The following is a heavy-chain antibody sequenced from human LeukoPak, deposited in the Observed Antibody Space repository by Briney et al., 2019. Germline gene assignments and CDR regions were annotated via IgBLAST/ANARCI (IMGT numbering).Heavy chain of an antibody. V-gene: IGHV1-69*04. CDR3: ARSQLDQYYFDY. J-gene: IGHJ4*02. CDR2: IIPILGIA. Sequence: SVKVSCKASGGTFSSYAISWVRRAPGQGLEWMGRIIPILGIANYAQKFQGRVTITADKSTSTAYMELSSLRSEDTAVYYCARSQLDQYYFDYWGQGTLVTVSS. CDR1: GGTFSSYA. D-gene: IGHD6-13*01.